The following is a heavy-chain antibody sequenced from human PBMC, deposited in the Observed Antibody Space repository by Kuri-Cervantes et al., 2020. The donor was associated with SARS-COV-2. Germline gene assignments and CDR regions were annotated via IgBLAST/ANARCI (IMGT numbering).Heavy chain of an antibody. CDR3: ARQMMSSITIFGVVITRNWFDP. CDR1: GGSFSGYY. V-gene: IGHV4-34*01. Sequence: GSLRLSCAVYGGSFSGYYWSWIRQPPGKGLEWIGEINHSGSTNYNPSLKSRVTISVDTSKNQFSLKLSSVTAADTAVYYCARQMMSSITIFGVVITRNWFDPCGQGTLVTVSS. D-gene: IGHD3-3*01. J-gene: IGHJ5*02. CDR2: INHSGST.